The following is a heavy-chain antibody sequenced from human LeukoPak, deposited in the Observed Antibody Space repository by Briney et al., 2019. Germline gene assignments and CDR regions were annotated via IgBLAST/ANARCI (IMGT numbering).Heavy chain of an antibody. D-gene: IGHD3-10*01. CDR3: ARDSRDYGSGSYWDV. Sequence: PSETLSLTCTVSGGSIKNYYWNWIRQPPGKGLEWIGYITGSIYFSGSTKYDPSLESRVTMSVDTSKNQFSLTLSSVTAADTAVYYCARDSRDYGSGSYWDVWGQGTTVTVSS. CDR2: ITGSIYFSGST. J-gene: IGHJ6*02. V-gene: IGHV4-59*01. CDR1: GGSIKNYY.